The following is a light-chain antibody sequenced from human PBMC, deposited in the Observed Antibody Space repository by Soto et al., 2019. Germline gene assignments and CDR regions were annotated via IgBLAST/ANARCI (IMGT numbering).Light chain of an antibody. CDR2: DAS. Sequence: EIVLTQSPATLSLSHGERATLSCRASQSVSSYLAWYQQKPGQAPRVLIYDASTRATGIPDRFSGSGSGTDFTLTISRLEPEDSAVYYCQQYGSSPWTFGQGTKVDIK. J-gene: IGKJ1*01. V-gene: IGKV3-20*01. CDR3: QQYGSSPWT. CDR1: QSVSSY.